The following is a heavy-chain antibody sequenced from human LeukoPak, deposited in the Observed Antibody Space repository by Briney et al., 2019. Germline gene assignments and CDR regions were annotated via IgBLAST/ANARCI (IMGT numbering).Heavy chain of an antibody. CDR1: GGSFSTYY. J-gene: IGHJ4*02. V-gene: IGHV4-59*08. D-gene: IGHD2/OR15-2a*01. Sequence: SETLSLTCSISGGSFSTYYWTWVRQPPGKSLEWIGCVYYTGSTVYNPSLRSRLALSIDTSNNQFSLKLNSVTAADTAVYFCARSGDEYDSTGFDHWGQGTLVTVSS. CDR2: VYYTGST. CDR3: ARSGDEYDSTGFDH.